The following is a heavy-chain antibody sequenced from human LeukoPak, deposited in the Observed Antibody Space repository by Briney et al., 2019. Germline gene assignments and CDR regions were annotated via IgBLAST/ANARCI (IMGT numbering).Heavy chain of an antibody. Sequence: PSQSLSLTCVVSGGSISRGGYCWGWIRQPPGKGLEWFGYIYHSGSTYYNPALKSRVTISVDRSKNQFSLKLSSVTAADTAVYYCAMTTTVTTSYYYGMDVWGKGTTVTVSS. V-gene: IGHV4-30-2*01. D-gene: IGHD4-17*01. CDR1: GGSISRGGYC. CDR2: IYHSGST. CDR3: AMTTTVTTSYYYGMDV. J-gene: IGHJ6*04.